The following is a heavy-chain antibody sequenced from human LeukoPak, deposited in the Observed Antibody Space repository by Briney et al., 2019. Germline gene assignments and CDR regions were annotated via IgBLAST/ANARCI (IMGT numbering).Heavy chain of an antibody. CDR1: GFSFSTHW. Sequence: PGGPLRLSCAASGFSFSTHWMNWVRQAPGGGLEWLANIKPDGSDRYYVDSVRGRFTISRDNAKNLVYLQIDSLRTEDTGVYYCSGRPGFSSIYWGQGTLVKVSS. CDR3: SGRPGFSSIY. V-gene: IGHV3-7*01. D-gene: IGHD6-19*01. CDR2: IKPDGSDR. J-gene: IGHJ4*02.